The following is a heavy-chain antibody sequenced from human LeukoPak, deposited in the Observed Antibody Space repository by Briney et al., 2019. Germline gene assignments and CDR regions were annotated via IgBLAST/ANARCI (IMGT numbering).Heavy chain of an antibody. CDR3: ARDALRYYYGSGSFPLC. D-gene: IGHD3-10*01. CDR1: GFTFSSYG. CDR2: IWYDGSNK. V-gene: IGHV3-33*01. J-gene: IGHJ4*02. Sequence: GGSLRLSCAASGFTFSSYGMHWDRQAPGKGLEWVAVIWYDGSNKYYADSVKGRFTISRDNSKNTLYLQMNSLRAEDTAVYYCARDALRYYYGSGSFPLCWGQGTLVTVSS.